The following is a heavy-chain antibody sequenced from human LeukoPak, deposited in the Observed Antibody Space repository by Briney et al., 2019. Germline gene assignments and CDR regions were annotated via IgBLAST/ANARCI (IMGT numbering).Heavy chain of an antibody. V-gene: IGHV3-30-3*01. CDR1: GFTFSSYA. Sequence: GGSLRLSCAASGFTFSSYAMHWVRQAPGKGLEGVAVISYDGSNKYYADSVKGRFTISRDNSKNTLYLQMNSLGAEDTAVYYCARGIRNYYDSSGYYYGLFDYWGQGTLVTVSS. CDR3: ARGIRNYYDSSGYYYGLFDY. J-gene: IGHJ4*02. CDR2: ISYDGSNK. D-gene: IGHD3-22*01.